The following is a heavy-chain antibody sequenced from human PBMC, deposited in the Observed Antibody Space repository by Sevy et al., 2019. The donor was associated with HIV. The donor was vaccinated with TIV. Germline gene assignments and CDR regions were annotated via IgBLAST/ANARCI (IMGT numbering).Heavy chain of an antibody. J-gene: IGHJ6*02. CDR2: SYSDDSR. CDR1: GFTVTNNY. D-gene: IGHD6-13*01. Sequence: GGSLRLSCAASGFTVTNNYISWVRQAPGKGLDWVALSYSDDSRYFADSVRGRFTISRDCLKNTLYLQMNSLRAEDTAVYYCARLHPHIAAARAMDVWGQGTTVTVSS. CDR3: ARLHPHIAAARAMDV. V-gene: IGHV3-53*01.